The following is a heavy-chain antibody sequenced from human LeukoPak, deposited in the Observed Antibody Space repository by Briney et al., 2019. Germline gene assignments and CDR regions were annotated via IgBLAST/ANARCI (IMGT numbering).Heavy chain of an antibody. V-gene: IGHV3-30*18. CDR1: GFTFSSYG. CDR3: AKNRIAAAHYWYFDL. J-gene: IGHJ2*01. D-gene: IGHD6-13*01. Sequence: GRSLRLSCAASGFTFSSYGMHWVRQAPGKGLEWVAVISYDGSNKYYADSVKGRFTISRDNSKNTLYLQMNSLRAEDTAVYYCAKNRIAAAHYWYFDLWGRGTLVTVSS. CDR2: ISYDGSNK.